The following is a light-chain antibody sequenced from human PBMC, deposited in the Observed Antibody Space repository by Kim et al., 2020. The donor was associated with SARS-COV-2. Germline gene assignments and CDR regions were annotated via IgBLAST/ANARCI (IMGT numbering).Light chain of an antibody. Sequence: QSALTQPRSVSGSPGQSVTISCTGTSSDVGAYNYVSWYQQHPGKAPKLMISDVSKRPSGVPDRFSGSKSGNTASLTISGLQTEDEADYYCCSYAGGYTHVVFGGGTKLTVL. CDR3: CSYAGGYTHVV. CDR1: SSDVGAYNY. J-gene: IGLJ2*01. CDR2: DVS. V-gene: IGLV2-11*01.